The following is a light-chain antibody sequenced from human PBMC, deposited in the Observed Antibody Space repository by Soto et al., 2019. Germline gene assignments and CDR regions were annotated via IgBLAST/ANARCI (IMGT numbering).Light chain of an antibody. Sequence: QSALTQPPSASGSPGQSVTISCTGSSSDIGGYNFVSWYQQYPGKAPKLIIYEVNNRPSGVPDRFSGSKSGSTASLTVSGLQAEDEADYFCSSYTSASELAFGGGTKLTVL. J-gene: IGLJ2*01. CDR3: SSYTSASELA. CDR2: EVN. V-gene: IGLV2-8*01. CDR1: SSDIGGYNF.